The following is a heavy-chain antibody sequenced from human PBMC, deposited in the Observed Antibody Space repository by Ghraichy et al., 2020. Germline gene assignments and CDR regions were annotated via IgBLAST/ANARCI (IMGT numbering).Heavy chain of an antibody. D-gene: IGHD6-13*01. CDR2: IYYSGST. CDR1: GGSISSYY. V-gene: IGHV4-59*01. Sequence: SETLSLTCTVSGGSISSYYWSWIRQPPGKGLEWIGYIYYSGSTNYNPSLKSRVTISVDTSKNQFSLKLSSVTAADTAVYYCARAEQQLVRGGLDWFDPWGQGTLVTVSS. J-gene: IGHJ5*02. CDR3: ARAEQQLVRGGLDWFDP.